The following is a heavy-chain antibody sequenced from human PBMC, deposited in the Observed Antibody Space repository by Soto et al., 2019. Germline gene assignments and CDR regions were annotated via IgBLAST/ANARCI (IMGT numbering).Heavy chain of an antibody. J-gene: IGHJ6*02. V-gene: IGHV4-59*01. CDR1: GGSISSYY. Sequence: ETLSLTCTLSGGSISSYYWSWIRQPPGKGLEWIGYIYYSGSTNYNPSLKSRVTISVDTSKNQFSLKLSSVTAADTAVYYCARDGLSTLVRGVIADYYYYGMDVWGQGTTVTVSS. CDR2: IYYSGST. D-gene: IGHD3-10*01. CDR3: ARDGLSTLVRGVIADYYYYGMDV.